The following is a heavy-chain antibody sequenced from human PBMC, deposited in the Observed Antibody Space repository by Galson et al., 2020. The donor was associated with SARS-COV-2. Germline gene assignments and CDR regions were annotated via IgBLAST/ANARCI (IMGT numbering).Heavy chain of an antibody. J-gene: IGHJ6*03. CDR3: ARDGAARPTGGDYMDV. D-gene: IGHD6-6*01. Sequence: ASVKVSCKASGYTFTTYPMHWVRQAPGQRLEWMGWISTANGNTKYSQNFHGRVTISRDTSASTAYIEVSSLTSEDTAVYYCARDGAARPTGGDYMDVWGKGTTLTVSS. V-gene: IGHV1-3*04. CDR2: ISTANGNT. CDR1: GYTFTTYP.